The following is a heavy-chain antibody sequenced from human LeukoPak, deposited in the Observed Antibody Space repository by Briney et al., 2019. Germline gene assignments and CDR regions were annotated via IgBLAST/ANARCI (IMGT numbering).Heavy chain of an antibody. Sequence: GGSLRLSCAASGFTFSNYWMSWVRQAPGKGLEWVANIDQDGSVKYYLDSVKGRFTISRDNSKNMLYLQMNSLRAEDTAVYYCAKDWGYGSGTYYPHWGQGTLVTVSS. V-gene: IGHV3-7*03. D-gene: IGHD3-10*01. CDR2: IDQDGSVK. J-gene: IGHJ4*02. CDR3: AKDWGYGSGTYYPH. CDR1: GFTFSNYW.